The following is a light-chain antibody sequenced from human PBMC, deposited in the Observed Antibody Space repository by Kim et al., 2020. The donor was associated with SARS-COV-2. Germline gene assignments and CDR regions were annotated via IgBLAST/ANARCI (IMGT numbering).Light chain of an antibody. J-gene: IGKJ1*01. V-gene: IGKV3-20*01. Sequence: SLSPGERATPSCRASQSLSSFLAWYQRRPGQAPRLIIYGASTRATGVPDRFCGSGSGTDFTLTISRLEPEDFALYYCQQYGDSPTFGQGTKVDIK. CDR2: GAS. CDR3: QQYGDSPT. CDR1: QSLSSF.